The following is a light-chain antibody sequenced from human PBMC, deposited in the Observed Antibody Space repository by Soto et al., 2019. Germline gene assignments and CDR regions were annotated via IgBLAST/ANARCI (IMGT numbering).Light chain of an antibody. J-gene: IGKJ1*01. CDR2: SAS. CDR3: LQNNSYHVT. CDR1: QGIRHD. Sequence: DIQMTQSPSSLSASVGDRVTITCRASQGIRHDLGWYQQKPGKAPKRLIYSASSLQSGVPPRFSGSGSGTEFTLTISSLQHEDFETYYCLQNNSYHVTLGQGTKVDI. V-gene: IGKV1-17*01.